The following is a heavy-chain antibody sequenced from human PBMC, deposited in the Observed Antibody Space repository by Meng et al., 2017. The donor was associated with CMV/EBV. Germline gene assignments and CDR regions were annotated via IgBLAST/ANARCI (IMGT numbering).Heavy chain of an antibody. CDR1: GGSISSYS. Sequence: QRQDAGPGPVNHSDPLSLTCPFSGGSISSYSWSWIRQPAGKGLQWIGRIHTSGSTNYRPSLNSRVTMSVDTSKKQFSLKLSSVSAAETAVSYCARGFTGVLLWLGASLGWFDPWGQGTLVTVSS. CDR2: IHTSGST. D-gene: IGHD3-10*01. V-gene: IGHV4-4*07. J-gene: IGHJ5*02. CDR3: ARGFTGVLLWLGASLGWFDP.